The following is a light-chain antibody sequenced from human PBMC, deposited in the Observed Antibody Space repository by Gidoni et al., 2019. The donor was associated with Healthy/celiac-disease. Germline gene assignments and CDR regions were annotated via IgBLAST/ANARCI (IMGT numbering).Light chain of an antibody. CDR3: CSYAGSSTWV. J-gene: IGLJ3*02. V-gene: IGLV2-23*02. CDR1: SSDVGSYNL. Sequence: QSALTQPPSVSVSPGQSITIACTGTSSDVGSYNLVSWYQQHPGKAPKLMIYEVSKRPSGVSNRFSGSKSGNTASLTISGLQAEDEADYYCCSYAGSSTWVFGGGTKLTVL. CDR2: EVS.